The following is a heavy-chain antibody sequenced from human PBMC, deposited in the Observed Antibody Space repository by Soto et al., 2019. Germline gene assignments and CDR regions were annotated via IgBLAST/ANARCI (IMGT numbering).Heavy chain of an antibody. CDR1: GFTFSSYA. V-gene: IGHV3-30-3*01. CDR2: ISYDGSNK. CDR3: ARERVVVVTAISYGAFDI. D-gene: IGHD2-21*02. J-gene: IGHJ3*02. Sequence: QVQLVESGGGVVQPGRSLRLSCAASGFTFSSYAMHWVRQAPGKGLEWVAVISYDGSNKYYADSVKGRFTISRDNSKNTLDLQMNSLGAEDTAVYYCARERVVVVTAISYGAFDIWGQGTMVTVSS.